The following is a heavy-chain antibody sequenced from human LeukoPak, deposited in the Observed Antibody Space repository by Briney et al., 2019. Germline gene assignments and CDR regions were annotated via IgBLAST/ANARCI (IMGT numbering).Heavy chain of an antibody. J-gene: IGHJ6*02. D-gene: IGHD6-6*01. CDR2: INPSGGST. Sequence: ASVKVSCKASGYTFTSYYMHWVRQAPGQGVEWMGLINPSGGSTSYAQKFQGRVTMTRDTSTSTVYMELSSLRSEDTAVYYCARVGIAARLSYYYYGMDVWGQGTTVTVSS. CDR1: GYTFTSYY. V-gene: IGHV1-46*01. CDR3: ARVGIAARLSYYYYGMDV.